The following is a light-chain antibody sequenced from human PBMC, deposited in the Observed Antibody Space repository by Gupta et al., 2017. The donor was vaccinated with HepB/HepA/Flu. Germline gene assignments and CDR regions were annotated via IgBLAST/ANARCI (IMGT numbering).Light chain of an antibody. CDR3: QQRNNWLT. CDR1: QSVSNY. Sequence: EIVLTQSPATLSLSPGERATHSCRASQSVSNYLEWYQQKPGQAPRLLIYDATDRAPGIPDRFSGSGYGTDFTLTISSRETEDCAVYYGQQRNNWLTFGGGTKVEMK. V-gene: IGKV3-11*01. J-gene: IGKJ4*01. CDR2: DAT.